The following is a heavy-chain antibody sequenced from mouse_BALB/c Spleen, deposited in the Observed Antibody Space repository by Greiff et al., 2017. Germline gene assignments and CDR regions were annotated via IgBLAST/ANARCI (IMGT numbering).Heavy chain of an antibody. CDR1: GFTFSSFG. J-gene: IGHJ3*01. CDR2: ISSGSSTI. CDR3: AREDWIAD. V-gene: IGHV5-17*02. Sequence: DVMLVESGGGLVQPGGSRKLSCAASGFTFSSFGMHWVRQAPEKGLEWFAYISSGSSTIYYAATMKGRFTISRDNPKNTLFLQMTSLRSEDTAMYYCAREDWIADWGQGTLVTVSA.